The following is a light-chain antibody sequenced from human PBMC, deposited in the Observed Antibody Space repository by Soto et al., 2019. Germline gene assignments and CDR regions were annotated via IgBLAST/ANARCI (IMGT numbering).Light chain of an antibody. CDR1: QSVRSSY. J-gene: IGKJ1*01. CDR2: GAS. Sequence: EIVLTQSPGTLSLSPGERATLSCRASQSVRSSYLAWYQQKPGQAPRLLIYGASNRATGIPDRFSGGGFGTDFSLTISRLEPEDFAVYYCQQYGSSPRTFGQGTKVETK. CDR3: QQYGSSPRT. V-gene: IGKV3-20*01.